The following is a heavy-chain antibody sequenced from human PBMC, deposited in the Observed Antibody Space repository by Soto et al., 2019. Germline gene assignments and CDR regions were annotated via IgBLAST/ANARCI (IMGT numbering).Heavy chain of an antibody. CDR3: ARIVSWTYCGGDCYSPFGYYYYGMDV. J-gene: IGHJ6*02. V-gene: IGHV4-39*01. CDR1: GGSISSGPYS. CDR2: FYYSGST. D-gene: IGHD2-21*02. Sequence: SEILSLTCTVSGGSISSGPYSRGWIRQPPGKGLEWIGTFYYSGSTNYNPSLESRVTISVDTSKNQFSLKLSSVTAADTAVYYCARIVSWTYCGGDCYSPFGYYYYGMDVWGQGTTVTVSS.